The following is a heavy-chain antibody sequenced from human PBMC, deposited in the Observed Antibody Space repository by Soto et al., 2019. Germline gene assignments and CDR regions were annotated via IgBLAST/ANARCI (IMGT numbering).Heavy chain of an antibody. CDR1: GFTFDDYT. Sequence: GGSLRLSCAASGFTFDDYTMHWVRQAPGKGLEWVSLISWDGGSTYYADSVKGRFTISRDNSKNSLYLQMNSLRTEDTALYYCAKDVGEGAPHELGRGMDVWGQGTTVTVSS. D-gene: IGHD3-16*01. J-gene: IGHJ6*02. CDR3: AKDVGEGAPHELGRGMDV. CDR2: ISWDGGST. V-gene: IGHV3-43*01.